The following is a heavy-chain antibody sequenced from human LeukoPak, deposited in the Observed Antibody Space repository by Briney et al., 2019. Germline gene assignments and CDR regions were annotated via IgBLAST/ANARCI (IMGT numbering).Heavy chain of an antibody. V-gene: IGHV3-23*01. J-gene: IGHJ4*02. D-gene: IGHD3-10*01. CDR3: AKEKYYGSD. Sequence: PGGSLRLSCVASGFTFPRYAMNWVRQAPGKGLEWVSSISAGGGSTNYADSVKGRFTISRENPKNTLYLQMNSLRAEDTAVYYCAKEKYYGSDWGQGTLVTVSS. CDR2: ISAGGGST. CDR1: GFTFPRYA.